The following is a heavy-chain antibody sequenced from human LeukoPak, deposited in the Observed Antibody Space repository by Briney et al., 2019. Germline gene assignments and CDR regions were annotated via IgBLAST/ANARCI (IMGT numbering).Heavy chain of an antibody. D-gene: IGHD2-15*01. V-gene: IGHV3-23*01. CDR3: ARERCSGGSCYSRGAGNDAFDI. CDR2: ISGSGGST. CDR1: GFTFSSYA. Sequence: GGSLRLSCAASGFTFSSYAMSWVRQAPGKGLEWVSAISGSGGSTYYADSVKGRFTISRDNSKNTLYLQMNSLRAEDTAVYYCARERCSGGSCYSRGAGNDAFDIWGQGTMVTVSS. J-gene: IGHJ3*02.